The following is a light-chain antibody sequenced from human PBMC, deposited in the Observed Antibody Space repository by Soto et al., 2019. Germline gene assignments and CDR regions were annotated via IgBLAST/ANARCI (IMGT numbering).Light chain of an antibody. CDR3: QQYGSSPGFT. CDR1: QSVSSSY. J-gene: IGKJ3*01. CDR2: GPS. V-gene: IGKV3-20*01. Sequence: EIVLTQSPGTLSLSPGERATLSCRASQSVSSSYLAWYQQKPGQAPRLLIYGPSSRATGIPDRFSGSGSGTDFPLTISRLEPEDFAVYYCQQYGSSPGFTFGPGTKVDIK.